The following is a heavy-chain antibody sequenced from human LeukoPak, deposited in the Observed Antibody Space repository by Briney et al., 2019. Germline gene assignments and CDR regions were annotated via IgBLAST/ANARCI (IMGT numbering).Heavy chain of an antibody. CDR1: GGSISNYY. Sequence: PSETLSLTCTDSGGSISNYYWSWIRQPPGKGLEWIGFISHSGSTTSKPSLKSRVTISVDTSKNQFSMKLSSVTAADTAVYYCARLYCSSTSCPTTTDAFDIWGQGTMVTVSS. J-gene: IGHJ3*02. D-gene: IGHD2-2*01. CDR2: ISHSGST. V-gene: IGHV4-59*01. CDR3: ARLYCSSTSCPTTTDAFDI.